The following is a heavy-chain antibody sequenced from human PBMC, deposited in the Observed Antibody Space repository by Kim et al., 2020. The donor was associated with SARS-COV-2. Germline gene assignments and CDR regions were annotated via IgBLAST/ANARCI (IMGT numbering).Heavy chain of an antibody. CDR2: IIPILGIA. D-gene: IGHD3-22*01. CDR3: ASDSNSSGYYYYGMDV. V-gene: IGHV1-69*02. CDR1: GGTFSSYT. J-gene: IGHJ6*02. Sequence: SVKVSCKASGGTFSSYTISWVRQAPGQGLEWMGRIIPILGIANYAQKFQGRVTITADKSTSTAYMELSSLRSEDTAVYYCASDSNSSGYYYYGMDVWGQGTTVTVSS.